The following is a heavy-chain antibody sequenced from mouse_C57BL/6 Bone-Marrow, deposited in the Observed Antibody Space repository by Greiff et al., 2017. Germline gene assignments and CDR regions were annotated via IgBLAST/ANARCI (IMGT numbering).Heavy chain of an antibody. CDR2: IDPSDSYT. J-gene: IGHJ4*01. V-gene: IGHV1-69*01. CDR3: SRFHYDYDGYYAMDY. D-gene: IGHD2-4*01. CDR1: GYTFTSYW. Sequence: QVQLQQPGAELVMPGASVKLSCKASGYTFTSYWMHWVKQRPGHGLEWIGEIDPSDSYTNSNQKFKGKSTLTVDKSSSTAYMQLSSLTSEDSAVYYCSRFHYDYDGYYAMDYWGQGTSVTVSS.